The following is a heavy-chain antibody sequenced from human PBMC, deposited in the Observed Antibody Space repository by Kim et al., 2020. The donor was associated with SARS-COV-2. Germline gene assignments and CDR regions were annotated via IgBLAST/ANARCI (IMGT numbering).Heavy chain of an antibody. CDR2: INNSRST. CDR3: ATHYIAVSGDFED. V-gene: IGHV4-34*01. Sequence: SETLSLTCAVYDRSFSGYNWYWVRQSPGKGLEWIGEINNSRSTTYSPSLKSRVTISVDTSKKQFSLKMNSLTAADTAVYYCATHYIAVSGDFEDWGQGTVVTVSS. D-gene: IGHD6-19*01. CDR1: DRSFSGYN. J-gene: IGHJ4*02.